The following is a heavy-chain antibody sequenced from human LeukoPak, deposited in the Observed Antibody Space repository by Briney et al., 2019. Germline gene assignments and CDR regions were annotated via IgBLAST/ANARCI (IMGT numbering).Heavy chain of an antibody. V-gene: IGHV3-30-3*01. CDR1: GFTFSNYE. J-gene: IGHJ4*02. Sequence: GGSLRLSCAASGFTFSNYEVNWVRQAPGKGLEWVAVISYDGNINYHVDSVKGRFTISRDNSKNTLYLQMNSLRPEDSAVYYCARDNYWNFDFWGQGTLVTVSS. CDR3: ARDNYWNFDF. D-gene: IGHD1-1*01. CDR2: ISYDGNIN.